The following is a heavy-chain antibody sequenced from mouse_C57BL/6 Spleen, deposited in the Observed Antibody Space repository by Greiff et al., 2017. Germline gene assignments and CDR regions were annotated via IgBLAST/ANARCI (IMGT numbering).Heavy chain of an antibody. V-gene: IGHV5-12*01. CDR3: ASHDGIHWEFAY. Sequence: EVKVEESGGGLVQPGGSLKLSCAASGFTFSDYYMYWVRQTPEKRLEWVAYISNGGGSTCSPDTVKGRFTISRDNAKNTLYLQMSRLKSEATALYYCASHDGIHWEFAYWGQGTLVTVSA. CDR1: GFTFSDYY. J-gene: IGHJ3*01. CDR2: ISNGGGST. D-gene: IGHD2-3*01.